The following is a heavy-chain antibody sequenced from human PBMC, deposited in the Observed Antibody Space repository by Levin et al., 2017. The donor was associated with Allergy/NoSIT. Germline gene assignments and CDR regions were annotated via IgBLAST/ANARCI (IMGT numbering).Heavy chain of an antibody. Sequence: SCAASGFTFSSYGMHWVRQAPGKGLEWVAVILHDGSNKYYADSVKGRFTISRDNSKNTLYLQMNTLRAEDTAVYYCAREILVTGPFDNWGQGTLVTVSS. CDR2: ILHDGSNK. J-gene: IGHJ4*02. CDR1: GFTFSSYG. CDR3: AREILVTGPFDN. V-gene: IGHV3-30*03. D-gene: IGHD3-22*01.